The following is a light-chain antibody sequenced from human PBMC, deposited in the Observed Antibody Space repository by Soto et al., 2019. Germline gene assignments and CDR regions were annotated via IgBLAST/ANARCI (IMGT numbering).Light chain of an antibody. CDR3: QLYGRSRRAT. J-gene: IGKJ5*01. CDR1: QTVTNDY. CDR2: GAA. V-gene: IGKV3-20*01. Sequence: VLTQSPGTLSLSPGEGASLSCRASQTVTNDYLAWYQQRPGQAPRLLIYGAASRATGIPDKFSGSGSGTDFTLTISRLEPEDFEVYYCQLYGRSRRATFGQGTRLEIK.